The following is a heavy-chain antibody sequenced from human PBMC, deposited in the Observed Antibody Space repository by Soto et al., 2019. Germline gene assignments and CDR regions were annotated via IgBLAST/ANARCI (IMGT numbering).Heavy chain of an antibody. J-gene: IGHJ6*02. Sequence: GGSMRLSCAASGFSFSSSTMNWVRQAPGKGLEWVSYISSGSTTIYYAESVKGRFTISRDNGKNSLYLQMNSLRDEDTAVYYCARVRRNDASDYYGMDVWGQGTTVTVSS. CDR3: ARVRRNDASDYYGMDV. V-gene: IGHV3-48*02. D-gene: IGHD1-1*01. CDR2: ISSGSTTI. CDR1: GFSFSSST.